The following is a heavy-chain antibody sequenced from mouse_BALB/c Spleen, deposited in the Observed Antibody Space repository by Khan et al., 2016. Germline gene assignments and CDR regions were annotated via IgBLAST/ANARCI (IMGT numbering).Heavy chain of an antibody. D-gene: IGHD2-4*01. J-gene: IGHJ2*01. V-gene: IGHV7-3*02. CDR2: IRNKANGYTT. CDR1: GFTFTAYY. CDR3: ARSYDYAFDY. Sequence: EVELVESGGGLVQPGGSLRLSCATSGFTFTAYYMSWVRQPPGKALEWLGFIRNKANGYTTEYSASVKGRFTISRDNSQSILYLQMNTLRAEDSATYYCARSYDYAFDYWGQGTTLTVSS.